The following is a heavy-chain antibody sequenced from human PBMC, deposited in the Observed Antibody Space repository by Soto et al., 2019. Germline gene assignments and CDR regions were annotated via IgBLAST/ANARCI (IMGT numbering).Heavy chain of an antibody. J-gene: IGHJ3*02. CDR3: ARPGYYDSSGYYYRPDI. V-gene: IGHV5-51*01. CDR1: GSSFTSYL. D-gene: IGHD3-22*01. CDR2: IYPGDSDT. Sequence: SLKISCNGSGSSFTSYLIGWVRQMPGKGLEWMGIIYPGDSDTRYSPSFQGQVTISADKSISTAYLQWSSLKASDTAMYYCARPGYYDSSGYYYRPDIWGQGTMVTVSS.